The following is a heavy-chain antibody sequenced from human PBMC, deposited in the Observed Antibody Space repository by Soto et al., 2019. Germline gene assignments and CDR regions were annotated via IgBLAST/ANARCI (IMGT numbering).Heavy chain of an antibody. V-gene: IGHV4-59*01. D-gene: IGHD5-12*01. CDR3: ARDPLGRDGYDY. Sequence: SETLSLTCTVSGGSISSYYWSWIRQPPGKGLEWIGYIYYSGSTNYNPSLKSRVTISVDTSKNQFSLKLSSVTAADTAVYYCARDPLGRDGYDYRGPGPLLTVS. CDR1: GGSISSYY. J-gene: IGHJ4*02. CDR2: IYYSGST.